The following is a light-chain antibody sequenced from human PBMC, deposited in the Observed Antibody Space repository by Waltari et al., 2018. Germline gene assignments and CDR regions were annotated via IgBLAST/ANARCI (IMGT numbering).Light chain of an antibody. V-gene: IGLV2-23*01. Sequence: QSALSQPASVSGSPGQSLTITCTGASTDLASYNLVAWYQHHPNRAPKLIIYEATKRLSGISHRFSGAKSGATASLRISGLQADDEADYYCCSYTGSSTSYGCGGGTKVTVL. CDR3: CSYTGSSTSYG. J-gene: IGLJ1*01. CDR2: EAT. CDR1: STDLASYNL.